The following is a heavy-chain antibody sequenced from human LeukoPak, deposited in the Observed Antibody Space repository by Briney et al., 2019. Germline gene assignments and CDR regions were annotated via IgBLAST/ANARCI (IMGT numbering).Heavy chain of an antibody. CDR1: GFTISDYG. CDR2: IDDTSGAI. J-gene: IGHJ4*02. V-gene: IGHV3-48*04. CDR3: ARSSISSSYTY. Sequence: PRGSQRLSCEASGFTISDYGMNWVHQSPGKGLEWISYIDDTSGAIYYADSVKGRFAISRDNAKNSLYLQMNSLRAEDTAVYYCARSSISSSYTYWGQGTLVTVSS. D-gene: IGHD2-2*02.